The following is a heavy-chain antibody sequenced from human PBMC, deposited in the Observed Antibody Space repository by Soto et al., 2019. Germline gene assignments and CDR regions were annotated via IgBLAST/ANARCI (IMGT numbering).Heavy chain of an antibody. CDR1: GGTFSSYA. D-gene: IGHD5-18*01. CDR3: AKEGIYSYGFGGQINWFDP. Sequence: SVKVSCKASGGTFSSYAISWVRQAPGQGLEWMGGIIPIFGTANYAQKFQGRVTITADESTSTAYMELSSLRSEDTAVYYCAKEGIYSYGFGGQINWFDPWGQGTLVTVSS. J-gene: IGHJ5*02. CDR2: IIPIFGTA. V-gene: IGHV1-69*13.